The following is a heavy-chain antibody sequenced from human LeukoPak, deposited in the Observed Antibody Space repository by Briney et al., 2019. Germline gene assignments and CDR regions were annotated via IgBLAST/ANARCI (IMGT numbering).Heavy chain of an antibody. J-gene: IGHJ3*02. V-gene: IGHV3-21*01. CDR2: ISSSSSYK. Sequence: PGGSLRLSCAASGXNSSIYSMNWVRRAPGKGLEWVSSISSSSSYKLYADSVKGRFTISRDNAKNSLYLQMNSLRAEDTAVYYCARSASSSLRSAFDIWGQGTMVSVSS. D-gene: IGHD6-13*01. CDR1: GXNSSIYS. CDR3: ARSASSSLRSAFDI.